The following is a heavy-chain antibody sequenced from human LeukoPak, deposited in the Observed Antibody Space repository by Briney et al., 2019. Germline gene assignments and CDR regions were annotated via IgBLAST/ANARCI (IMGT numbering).Heavy chain of an antibody. V-gene: IGHV4-34*01. CDR1: GGSFSDYY. CDR3: ARYCSGGSCYRAFDY. J-gene: IGHJ4*02. CDR2: INHSGST. Sequence: PSETLSLTCAVSGGSFSDYYWNWIRQPPGKGLEWIGEINHSGSTNYNPSIKSRVTISIDTSKNQFSLKLSSVTAADTAVYYCARYCSGGSCYRAFDYWGQGTLVTVSS. D-gene: IGHD2-15*01.